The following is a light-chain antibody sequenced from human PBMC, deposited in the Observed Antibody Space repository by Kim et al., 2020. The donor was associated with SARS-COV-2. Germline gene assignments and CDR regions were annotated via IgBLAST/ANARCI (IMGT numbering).Light chain of an antibody. CDR3: QAWDRGTVI. Sequence: SYELTQPPSVSVSPGQTASITCSGDKLGEKHTSWYQQKPGQAPVLVIYQDKKRPSGIPERFSASNSGNSATLTISETQAMDEADCYCQAWDRGTVIFGGGTQLTVL. J-gene: IGLJ2*01. CDR1: KLGEKH. V-gene: IGLV3-1*01. CDR2: QDK.